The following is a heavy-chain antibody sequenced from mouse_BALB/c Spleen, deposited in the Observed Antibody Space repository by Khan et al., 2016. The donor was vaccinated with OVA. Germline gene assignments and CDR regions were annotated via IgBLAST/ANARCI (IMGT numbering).Heavy chain of an antibody. V-gene: IGHV1-7*01. D-gene: IGHD1-1*01. J-gene: IGHJ2*01. CDR3: ARRGLRWDFDY. CDR1: GYTFINYW. Sequence: VQLQESGAELAKLGASVKMSCKASGYTFINYWILWVKQRPGQGLEWIGYINPSTAYTEYNQNFKDKATLTADKSSRTAYMQLSSLTSEDSAVYYCARRGLRWDFDYWGQGTTLTVSS. CDR2: INPSTAYT.